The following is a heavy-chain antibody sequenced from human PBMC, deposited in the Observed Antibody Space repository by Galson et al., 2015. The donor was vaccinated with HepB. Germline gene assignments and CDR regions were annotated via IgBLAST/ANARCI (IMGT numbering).Heavy chain of an antibody. V-gene: IGHV1-69*04. CDR3: ARENYYDSSGYYYYGMDV. D-gene: IGHD3-22*01. Sequence: SVKVSCKASGGTFSSYAISWVRQAPGQGLEWMGRIIPILGIANYAQKFQGRVTITADKSTSTAYMELSSLRSEDTAVYYCARENYYDSSGYYYYGMDVWGQGTTVTVSS. J-gene: IGHJ6*02. CDR1: GGTFSSYA. CDR2: IIPILGIA.